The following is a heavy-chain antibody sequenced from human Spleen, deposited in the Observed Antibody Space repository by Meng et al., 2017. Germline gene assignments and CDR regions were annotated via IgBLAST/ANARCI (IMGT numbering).Heavy chain of an antibody. D-gene: IGHD2-15*01. CDR3: ARYLYGGSRYTNLFDP. Sequence: QVQLQESGPGLVKPSQTLSLTCTVSGGSISSDNYWSWIRQPPGKGLEWIGYKHYSGTTYYNPSLQSRVSMSVDTSKNQFSLTLSSVTAADTAVYWCARYLYGGSRYTNLFDPWGQGTLVTVSS. CDR2: KHYSGTT. V-gene: IGHV4-30-4*01. J-gene: IGHJ5*01. CDR1: GGSISSDNY.